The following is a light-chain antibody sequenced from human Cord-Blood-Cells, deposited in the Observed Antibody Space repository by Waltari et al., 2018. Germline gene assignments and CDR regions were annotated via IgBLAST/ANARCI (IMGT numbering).Light chain of an antibody. CDR3: QAWDSSTVV. CDR1: KLGDKY. CDR2: QDS. Sequence: SYELTQPPSVSVSPGQTASITCSGDKLGDKYACWYQQKPGQSPVLLIYQDSKRPSGIPVRFSGSNAGNTATLTISGTQAMDEADYYCQAWDSSTVVFGGGTKLTVL. V-gene: IGLV3-1*01. J-gene: IGLJ2*01.